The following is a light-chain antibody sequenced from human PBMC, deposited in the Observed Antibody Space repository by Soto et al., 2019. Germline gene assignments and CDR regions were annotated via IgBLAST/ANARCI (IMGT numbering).Light chain of an antibody. J-gene: IGKJ4*01. V-gene: IGKV3-11*01. Sequence: EIVLTQSPATLSLSPGGRATLSCRASRSVSTFLACYQQIPGQAPRLLIYDASKRSTGVPTRISGSGSGTDLTLTISSLENEDFGGCYCQQRINWPLTFGGGTKVEIK. CDR1: RSVSTF. CDR2: DAS. CDR3: QQRINWPLT.